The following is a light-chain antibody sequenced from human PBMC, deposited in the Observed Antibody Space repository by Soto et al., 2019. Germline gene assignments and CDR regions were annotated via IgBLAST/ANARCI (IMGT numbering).Light chain of an antibody. CDR1: QSVSSN. CDR2: GAS. J-gene: IGKJ5*01. V-gene: IGKV3D-15*02. Sequence: EIVMTQSPATLSVSPGERATLSCRASQSVSSNSAWYQQKPGQAPRLLIYGASKRATGIPDSLSGSESGTDFTLTINRMQPEDSAVYYCQQYGTPPPFGHGTRLEIK. CDR3: QQYGTPPP.